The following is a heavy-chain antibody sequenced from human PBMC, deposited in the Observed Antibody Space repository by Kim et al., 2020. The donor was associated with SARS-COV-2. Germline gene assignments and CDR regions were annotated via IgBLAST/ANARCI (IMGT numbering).Heavy chain of an antibody. Sequence: ASVKVSCKVSGYTLTELSMHWVRQAPGKGLEWMGGFDPEDGETIYAQKFQGRVTMTEDTSTDTAYMELSSLRSEDTAVYYCATGIAASGYYYYYGMDVWGTGTTVTVSS. V-gene: IGHV1-24*01. CDR1: GYTLTELS. J-gene: IGHJ6*04. CDR2: FDPEDGET. CDR3: ATGIAASGYYYYYGMDV. D-gene: IGHD6-13*01.